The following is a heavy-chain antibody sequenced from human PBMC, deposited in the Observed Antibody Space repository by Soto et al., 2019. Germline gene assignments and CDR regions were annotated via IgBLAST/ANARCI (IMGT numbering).Heavy chain of an antibody. J-gene: IGHJ3*02. CDR2: ISSSGSTI. V-gene: IGHV3-11*04. CDR1: GFTFSDYY. Sequence: PGGSLRLSCAASGFTFSDYYMSWIRQAPGKGLEWVSYISSSGSTIYYADSVKGRFTISRDNAKNTLYLQMNSLRAEDTAVYYCAKDIRFQKTYYYDSSGPDAFDIWGQGTMVTVS. CDR3: AKDIRFQKTYYYDSSGPDAFDI. D-gene: IGHD3-22*01.